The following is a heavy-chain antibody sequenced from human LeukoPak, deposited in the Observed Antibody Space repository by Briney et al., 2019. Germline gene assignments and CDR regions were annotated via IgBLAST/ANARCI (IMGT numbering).Heavy chain of an antibody. D-gene: IGHD5-12*01. V-gene: IGHV3-74*01. CDR1: GFTFSSYA. CDR2: IKTDGSST. J-gene: IGHJ4*02. Sequence: GGALRLSCAASGFTFSSYAMSWVRQAPGKGLVWVSRIKTDGSSTSYADSVKGRFTISRDNAKNTLYLQMNSLRAEDTAVYYCATLYGGSLDYWDQGTLVTVSS. CDR3: ATLYGGSLDY.